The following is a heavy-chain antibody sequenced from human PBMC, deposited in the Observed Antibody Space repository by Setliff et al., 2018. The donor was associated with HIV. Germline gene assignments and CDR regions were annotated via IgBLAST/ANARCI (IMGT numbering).Heavy chain of an antibody. CDR2: IHPSGNT. Sequence: KSSETLSLTCAVYGGTFSGHYWSWIRQPPGQGLDWIGEIHPSGNTYYNPSLQSRVTISVDTSKNQFSLKLSSVTAADTAVYYCATQRNYYGSGSYSDYWGQGTLVTVSS. D-gene: IGHD3-10*01. J-gene: IGHJ4*02. CDR3: ATQRNYYGSGSYSDY. V-gene: IGHV4-34*08. CDR1: GGTFSGHY.